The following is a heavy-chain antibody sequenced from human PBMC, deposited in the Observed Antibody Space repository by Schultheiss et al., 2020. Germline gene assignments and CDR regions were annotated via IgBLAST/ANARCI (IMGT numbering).Heavy chain of an antibody. CDR1: GFNFSRYG. V-gene: IGHV3-30*19. CDR2: IWYDGSNK. J-gene: IGHJ4*02. CDR3: ARDRYGGYCSGGSCYPPDY. Sequence: GGSLRLSCAASGFNFSRYGMHWVRQAPGKGLEWVAVIWYDGSNKYYADSVKGRFTISRDNSKNTLYLQMNSLRAEDTAVYYCARDRYGGYCSGGSCYPPDYWGQGTLVTVSS. D-gene: IGHD2-15*01.